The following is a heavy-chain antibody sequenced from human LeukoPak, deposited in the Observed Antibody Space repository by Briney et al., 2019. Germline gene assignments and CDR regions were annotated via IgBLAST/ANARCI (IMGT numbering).Heavy chain of an antibody. V-gene: IGHV3-23*01. J-gene: IGHJ4*02. Sequence: GGSLRLSCAASGFTFTNYAMSWVRQAPGKGLEWVSSISGSGGTTYYADFLKGRFTISRDNSKNTLYLQMNSLRAEDTALYYCAKGLERESRLDSWGQGTLVTVSS. CDR1: GFTFTNYA. D-gene: IGHD1-1*01. CDR3: AKGLERESRLDS. CDR2: ISGSGGTT.